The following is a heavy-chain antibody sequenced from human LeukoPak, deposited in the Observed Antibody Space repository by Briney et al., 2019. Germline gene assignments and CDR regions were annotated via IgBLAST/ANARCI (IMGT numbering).Heavy chain of an antibody. CDR3: AKPYDSSGNYWAPFDY. D-gene: IGHD3-22*01. Sequence: GGSLRLSCAASGFTFSGHGMHWVRQAPGKGLEWVAVIWYDGSDSRSADSVKGRFTISRDNSKNTLYLQMNTLRAEDTAVYYCAKPYDSSGNYWAPFDYWGQGTLVTVSS. CDR1: GFTFSGHG. CDR2: IWYDGSDS. J-gene: IGHJ4*02. V-gene: IGHV3-33*06.